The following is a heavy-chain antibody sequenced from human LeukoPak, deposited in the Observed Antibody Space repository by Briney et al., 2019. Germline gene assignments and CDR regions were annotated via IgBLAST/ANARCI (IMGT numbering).Heavy chain of an antibody. CDR3: AKGSGIAARPGYYFDY. Sequence: GGSLRLSCAASGFTFDDYAMHWVRQAPGKGLEWVSGISWNSGSIGYADSVKGRFTISRDNAKNSLYLQMNSLRAEDMALYYCAKGSGIAARPGYYFDYWGQGTLVTVSS. J-gene: IGHJ4*02. CDR2: ISWNSGSI. CDR1: GFTFDDYA. D-gene: IGHD6-6*01. V-gene: IGHV3-9*03.